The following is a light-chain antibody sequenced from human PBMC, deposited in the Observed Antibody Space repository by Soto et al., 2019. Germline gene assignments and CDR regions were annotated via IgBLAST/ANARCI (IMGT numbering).Light chain of an antibody. CDR3: HSYDRSLSGSV. CDR2: GNN. CDR1: SSNIGAGYD. V-gene: IGLV1-40*01. J-gene: IGLJ3*02. Sequence: QSVLTQPPSVSGAPGQRVTISCSGGSSNIGAGYDVHWYQQLPERAPKLLTYGNNIRPSGVPDRFSGSKSGTSASLAITGLQAEDEADYYCHSYDRSLSGSVFGGGTKLTVL.